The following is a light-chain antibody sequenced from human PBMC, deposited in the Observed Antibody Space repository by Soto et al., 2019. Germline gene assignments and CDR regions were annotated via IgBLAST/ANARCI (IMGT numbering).Light chain of an antibody. CDR2: GAS. Sequence: EIVLTQSPATLSLAPGDRANLSCRARQSVSTKNLAWYQQKPGQAPRLLIFGASSRATGISDRFSGSGSGTDFSLTISRLEPEDFAVYYCQQFGSSPPYTFGQGTKVEIK. V-gene: IGKV3-20*01. CDR3: QQFGSSPPYT. CDR1: QSVSTKN. J-gene: IGKJ2*01.